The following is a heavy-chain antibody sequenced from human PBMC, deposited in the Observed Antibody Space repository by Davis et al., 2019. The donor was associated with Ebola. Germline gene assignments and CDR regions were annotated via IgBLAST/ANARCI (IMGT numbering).Heavy chain of an antibody. D-gene: IGHD2-15*01. CDR1: GYTFTSYY. CDR3: ARDLSVVVAATPYYYYYGMDV. V-gene: IGHV1-46*01. Sequence: AASVKVSCKASGYTFTSYYMHWVRQAPGQGLEWMGIINPSGGSTSYAQKFQGRVTMTRDTSTSTVYMELSSLRSEDTAVYYCARDLSVVVAATPYYYYYGMDVWGQGTTVTVSS. J-gene: IGHJ6*02. CDR2: INPSGGST.